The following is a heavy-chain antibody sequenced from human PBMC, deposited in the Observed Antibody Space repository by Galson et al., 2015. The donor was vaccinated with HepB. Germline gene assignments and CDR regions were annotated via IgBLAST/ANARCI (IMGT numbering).Heavy chain of an antibody. J-gene: IGHJ4*02. CDR3: ARAALGYGDYGASDN. D-gene: IGHD4-17*01. V-gene: IGHV1-69*06. Sequence: PVKVSCKASGGTFSSYAISWVRQAPGQGLEWMGGIIPIFGTANYAQKFQGRVTITADKSTSTAYMELSSLRSEDTAVYYCARAALGYGDYGASDNWGQGTLVTVSS. CDR1: GGTFSSYA. CDR2: IIPIFGTA.